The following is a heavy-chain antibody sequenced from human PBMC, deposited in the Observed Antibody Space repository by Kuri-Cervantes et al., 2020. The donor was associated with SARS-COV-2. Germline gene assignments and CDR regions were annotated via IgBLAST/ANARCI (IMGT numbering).Heavy chain of an antibody. Sequence: ASVKVSCKASGYTFTSYGISWVRQAPGQGLEWMGWISAYNGNTNYAQKLQGRVTMTTDTSTSTAYMELRSLRSDVTAVYSCARDPNYDSSGYYGLPFYYWGQGTLVTVSS. CDR2: ISAYNGNT. V-gene: IGHV1-18*01. J-gene: IGHJ4*02. CDR3: ARDPNYDSSGYYGLPFYY. D-gene: IGHD3-22*01. CDR1: GYTFTSYG.